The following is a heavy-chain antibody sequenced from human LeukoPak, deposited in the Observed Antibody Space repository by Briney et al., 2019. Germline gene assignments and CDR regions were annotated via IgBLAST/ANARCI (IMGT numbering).Heavy chain of an antibody. CDR3: ARISGDFYFDY. J-gene: IGHJ4*02. CDR2: IKQTGSEN. D-gene: IGHD5-12*01. Sequence: GGSLRLSCAASGFIFSSYWMTWVRQAPGKGLEWVANIKQTGSENSYVDSVKGRFTISRDNAKNSLYLQINSLRAEDTAVYYCARISGDFYFDYWGQGTLVTVSS. CDR1: GFIFSSYW. V-gene: IGHV3-7*01.